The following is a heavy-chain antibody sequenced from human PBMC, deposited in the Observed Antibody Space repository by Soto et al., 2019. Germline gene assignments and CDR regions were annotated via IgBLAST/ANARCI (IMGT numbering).Heavy chain of an antibody. CDR1: GFTFSTYN. CDR3: AKGPAIVLVPAAMNYYYGMDV. V-gene: IGHV3-48*01. J-gene: IGHJ6*02. Sequence: PGGSLRLSCAASGFTFSTYNMNWVRQAPGKGLEWVSYISGRSRAIYYADSVKGRFTISRDNSKNTLYLQMDSLRAEDTAVYYCAKGPAIVLVPAAMNYYYGMDVWGQGTTVTVSS. D-gene: IGHD2-2*01. CDR2: ISGRSRAI.